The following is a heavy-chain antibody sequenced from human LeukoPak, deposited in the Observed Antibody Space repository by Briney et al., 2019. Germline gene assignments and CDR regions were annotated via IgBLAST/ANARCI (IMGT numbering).Heavy chain of an antibody. CDR2: IYYSGGT. CDR1: GGSISSYY. CDR3: ARGEQSRTGDWFDP. J-gene: IGHJ5*02. D-gene: IGHD1-26*01. Sequence: PSETLSLTCTVSGGSISSYYWSWLRQPPGKGLEWLGYIYYSGGTNYNPSLKSRVTISVDTSKNQFSLKLSSVTAADTAVYYCARGEQSRTGDWFDPWGQGTLVTVSS. V-gene: IGHV4-59*01.